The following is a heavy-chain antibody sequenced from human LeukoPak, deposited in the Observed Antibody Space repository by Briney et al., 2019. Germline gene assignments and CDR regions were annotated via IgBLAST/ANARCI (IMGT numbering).Heavy chain of an antibody. D-gene: IGHD3-3*01. J-gene: IGHJ4*02. CDR3: ARGWSLDY. CDR1: GGSVTGYY. CDR2: VYYTGTT. Sequence: PSETLSLTCTVSGGSVTGYYWNWIRQPPRKGLDWIGYVYYTGTTKYNPSLKSRVTISVDTSKNLFSLKVSSVTDVDTAVYYCARGWSLDYWGQGTLVTVPS. V-gene: IGHV4-59*08.